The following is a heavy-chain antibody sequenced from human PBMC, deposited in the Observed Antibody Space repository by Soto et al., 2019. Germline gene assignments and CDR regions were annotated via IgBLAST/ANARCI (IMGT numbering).Heavy chain of an antibody. Sequence: PGGSLRLSCAASGFTFSSYAMSWVRQAPGKGLEWVSAISGSGGSTYYADSVKGRFTISRDNSKNTLYLQMNSLRAEDTAVCYCAKVMIVVVITATFDYWGQGTLVTVSS. V-gene: IGHV3-23*01. J-gene: IGHJ4*02. CDR2: ISGSGGST. CDR3: AKVMIVVVITATFDY. CDR1: GFTFSSYA. D-gene: IGHD3-22*01.